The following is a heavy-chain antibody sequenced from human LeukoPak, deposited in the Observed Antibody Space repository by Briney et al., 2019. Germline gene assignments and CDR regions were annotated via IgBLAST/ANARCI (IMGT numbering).Heavy chain of an antibody. Sequence: SETLSLTCAVSGGSISSSSYYWDWIRQPPGKGLEWIASIYYSGSTYYNPSLKSRVTISVDTSKNQFSLKLSSVTAADTAVYYCARDLGEYYFDYWGQGTLVTVSS. CDR3: ARDLGEYYFDY. J-gene: IGHJ4*02. V-gene: IGHV4-39*07. D-gene: IGHD3-16*01. CDR2: IYYSGST. CDR1: GGSISSSSYY.